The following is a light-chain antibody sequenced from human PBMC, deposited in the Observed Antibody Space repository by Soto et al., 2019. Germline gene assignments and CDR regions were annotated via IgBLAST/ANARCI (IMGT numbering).Light chain of an antibody. V-gene: IGKV1-27*01. CDR2: LTS. CDR1: QDIGKN. J-gene: IGKJ1*01. Sequence: DIQMTQSPSSLSASVGDRVTIICRASQDIGKNLAWYQQKPGQVPKLLIHLTSTLQSGVPSRFSGSGSGTDFTLTISSLQPDDVASYYCQKYNSVPATFGQGTKVEI. CDR3: QKYNSVPAT.